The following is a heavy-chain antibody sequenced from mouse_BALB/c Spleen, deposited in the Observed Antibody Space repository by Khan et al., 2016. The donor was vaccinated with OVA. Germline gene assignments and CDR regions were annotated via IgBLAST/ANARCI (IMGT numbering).Heavy chain of an antibody. V-gene: IGHV5-6*01. Sequence: EVELVESGGDVVKPGGSLKLSCAASGITLSTHGMSWVRQTSDKRLEWVATVSTGGHYTYYPDTVKGRFTISRDNAKDTLDPQMTSLKSEDTAMFYCAGLAYFYDSEGFAYWGQGTLVTVSA. D-gene: IGHD1-1*01. CDR1: GITLSTHG. CDR2: VSTGGHYT. CDR3: AGLAYFYDSEGFAY. J-gene: IGHJ3*01.